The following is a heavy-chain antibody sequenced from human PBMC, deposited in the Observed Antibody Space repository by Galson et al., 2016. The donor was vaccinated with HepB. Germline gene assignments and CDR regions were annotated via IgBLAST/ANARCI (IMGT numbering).Heavy chain of an antibody. D-gene: IGHD2/OR15-2a*01. CDR1: GGSISIYSYH. Sequence: ETLSLTCTVSGGSISIYSYHSAWMRQPPGKGLEWIASVHHTGCHPYNPYLKGRVTISVDTFKNEFSLKLNSVIAADTAVYYCASQFSEPKSDPLDHWGQGTLVTVSS. CDR3: ASQFSEPKSDPLDH. V-gene: IGHV4-39*01. J-gene: IGHJ4*02. CDR2: VHHTGCH.